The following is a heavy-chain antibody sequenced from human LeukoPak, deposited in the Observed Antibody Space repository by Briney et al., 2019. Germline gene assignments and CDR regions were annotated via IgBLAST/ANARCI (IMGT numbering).Heavy chain of an antibody. V-gene: IGHV3-23*01. CDR3: AELGITMIGGV. D-gene: IGHD3-10*02. J-gene: IGHJ6*04. CDR1: GFTFSSYA. CDR2: ISGSGAST. Sequence: GGSLRLSCAASGFTFSSYAMSWVRQAPGKGLEWVSAISGSGASTKYADSVKGRFTISRDNSKNTLYLQMNSLRAEDTAVYYCAELGITMIGGVWGKGATVTISS.